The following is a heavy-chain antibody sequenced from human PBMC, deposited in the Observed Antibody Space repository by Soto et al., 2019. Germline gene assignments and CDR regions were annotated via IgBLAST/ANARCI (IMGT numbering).Heavy chain of an antibody. CDR3: ARVDDILTGFDYGMDV. D-gene: IGHD3-9*01. V-gene: IGHV3-53*01. Sequence: GGSLRLSCAASGFTVSSNYMSWVRQAPGKGLEWVSVIYSGGSTYYADSVKGRFTISRDNSKNTLYLQMNSLRAEDTAVYYCARVDDILTGFDYGMDVWGQGTTVTVSS. CDR2: IYSGGST. CDR1: GFTVSSNY. J-gene: IGHJ6*02.